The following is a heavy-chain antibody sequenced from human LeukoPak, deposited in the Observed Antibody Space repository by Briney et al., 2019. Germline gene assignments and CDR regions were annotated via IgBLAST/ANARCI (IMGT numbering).Heavy chain of an antibody. V-gene: IGHV3-23*01. CDR1: GFTFSSYG. CDR2: ISGSGGST. J-gene: IGHJ4*02. CDR3: AKDRPTMYSSSWLHFLDS. Sequence: PGGSLRLSCAASGFTFSSYGMIWVRQAPGKGLEWVSGISGSGGSTYLADSVKGRFTISRDNSKNTLYLEMNSLRADDTAVYYCAKDRPTMYSSSWLHFLDSWGQGTLVTVSS. D-gene: IGHD6-13*01.